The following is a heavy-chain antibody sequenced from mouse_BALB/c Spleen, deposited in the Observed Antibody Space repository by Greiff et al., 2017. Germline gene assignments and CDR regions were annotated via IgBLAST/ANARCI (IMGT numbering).Heavy chain of an antibody. D-gene: IGHD1-1*01. J-gene: IGHJ2*01. V-gene: IGHV1-80*01. CDR2: IYPGDGDT. CDR1: GYAFSSYW. CDR3: ARYPLFSHFDY. Sequence: LQESGAELVRPGSSVKISCKASGYAFSSYWMNWVKQRPGQGLEWIGQIYPGDGDTNYNGKFKGKATLTADKSSSTAYMQLSSLTSEDSAVYFCARYPLFSHFDYWGQGTTLTVSS.